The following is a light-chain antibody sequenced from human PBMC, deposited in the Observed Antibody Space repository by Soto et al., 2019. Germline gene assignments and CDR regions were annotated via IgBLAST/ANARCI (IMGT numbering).Light chain of an antibody. Sequence: QSALTQPPSASGSPGQSVTISCTGTSTDVGAYNYVYWYQHHPDNAPKLMVYEVNKRPSGVPDRFCGAKSGNTASLTVSRGQAEDEADYYCTSHAGTINVPYIFGTGTKLTVL. CDR2: EVN. CDR3: TSHAGTINVPYI. J-gene: IGLJ1*01. CDR1: STDVGAYNY. V-gene: IGLV2-8*01.